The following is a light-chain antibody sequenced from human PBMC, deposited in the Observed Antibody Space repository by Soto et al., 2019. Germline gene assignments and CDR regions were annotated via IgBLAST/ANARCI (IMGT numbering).Light chain of an antibody. CDR2: DAS. CDR1: QSVSSY. J-gene: IGKJ2*01. Sequence: EIVLTQSPATLSLSPGERATLSCRASQSVSSYLAWYQQKPGQAPRLLIYDASNKATGIPARFSGSGSGTHFTLTISRLEPEDFAVYYCHQYADSPHTFGQGTKLEIK. CDR3: HQYADSPHT. V-gene: IGKV3-11*01.